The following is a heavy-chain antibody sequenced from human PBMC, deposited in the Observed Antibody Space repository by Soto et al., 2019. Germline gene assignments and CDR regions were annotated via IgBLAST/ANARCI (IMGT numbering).Heavy chain of an antibody. D-gene: IGHD3-16*01. J-gene: IGHJ4*02. V-gene: IGHV1-8*01. CDR1: GYTFTSYD. Sequence: QVQLGQSGAEVKKPGASVKVSCKASGYTFTSYDINWVRKDTGQGLEWMGWMNPNSGNTAYAQKFQGSVTMTRNTSISTAYMELSSLRSEDTAVYYCARLKQDYAVAWGQGTLVTVSS. CDR2: MNPNSGNT. CDR3: ARLKQDYAVA.